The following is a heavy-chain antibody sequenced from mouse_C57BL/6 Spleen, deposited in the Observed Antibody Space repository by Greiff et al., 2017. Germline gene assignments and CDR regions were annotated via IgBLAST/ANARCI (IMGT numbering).Heavy chain of an antibody. V-gene: IGHV3-6*01. J-gene: IGHJ3*01. Sequence: VQLKESGPGLVKPSQSLSLTCSVTGYSITSGYYWNWIRQFPGNKLEWMGYISYDGSNNYNPSLKNRISITRDTSKNQFFLKLNSVTTEDTATYYCARGTGNWDVAYWGQGTLVTVSA. CDR3: ARGTGNWDVAY. D-gene: IGHD4-1*01. CDR1: GYSITSGYY. CDR2: ISYDGSN.